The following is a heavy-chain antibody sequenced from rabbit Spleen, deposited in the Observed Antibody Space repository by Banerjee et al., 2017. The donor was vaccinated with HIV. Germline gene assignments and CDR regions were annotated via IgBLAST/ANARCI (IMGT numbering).Heavy chain of an antibody. Sequence: SGFTYSATWAKGRFTCSKTSSTTVTLQMTSLTAADTATYFCARVGSGWAYYFNLWGPGTLVTVS. CDR3: ARVGSGWAYYFNL. V-gene: IGHV1S40*01. J-gene: IGHJ4*01. D-gene: IGHD4-1*01. CDR2: SGFT.